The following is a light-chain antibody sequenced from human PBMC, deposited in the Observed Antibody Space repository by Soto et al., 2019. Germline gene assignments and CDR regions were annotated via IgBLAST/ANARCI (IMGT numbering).Light chain of an antibody. CDR1: QSVSSSY. CDR2: GAS. CDR3: QQYGSSPWT. V-gene: IGKV3-20*01. J-gene: IGKJ1*01. Sequence: EIVLTQSPGTLSLSPGERATLSCRASQSVSSSYLAWYQQKPGQAPSLLIYGASNRATGIPDRISGSGSGTDFTLTISRLEPEDFAVYYCQQYGSSPWTFGQGTKVEIK.